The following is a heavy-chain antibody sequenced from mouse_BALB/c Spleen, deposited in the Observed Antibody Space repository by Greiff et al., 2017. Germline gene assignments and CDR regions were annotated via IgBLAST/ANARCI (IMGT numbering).Heavy chain of an antibody. CDR3: ARPHYGRDYYAMDY. Sequence: VQLVESGPGLVAPSQSLSITCTVSGFSLTSYGVHWVRQPPGKGLEWLGVIWAGGSTNYNSALMSRLSISKDNSKSQVFLKMNSLQTDDTAMYYCARPHYGRDYYAMDYWGQGTSVTVSS. J-gene: IGHJ4*01. CDR1: GFSLTSYG. D-gene: IGHD1-1*01. CDR2: IWAGGST. V-gene: IGHV2-9*02.